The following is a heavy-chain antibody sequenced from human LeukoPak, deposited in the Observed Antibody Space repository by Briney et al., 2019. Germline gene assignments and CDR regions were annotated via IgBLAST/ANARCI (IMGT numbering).Heavy chain of an antibody. CDR2: IIPLFGTA. CDR1: GGTFSRFA. Sequence: SVKVSCKASGGTFSRFAISWVRQAPGQEFEWMGGIIPLFGTANYAQKFQGRVTITADESTSTAYMELSSLRSEDTAVYYCARNHYYDSSGYYYPFDYWGQGTLVTVSS. V-gene: IGHV1-69*13. J-gene: IGHJ4*02. D-gene: IGHD3-22*01. CDR3: ARNHYYDSSGYYYPFDY.